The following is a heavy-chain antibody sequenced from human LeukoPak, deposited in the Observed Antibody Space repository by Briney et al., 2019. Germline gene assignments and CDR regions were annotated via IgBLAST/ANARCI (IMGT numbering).Heavy chain of an antibody. D-gene: IGHD2-2*01. V-gene: IGHV1-2*02. CDR2: INPNTGDT. CDR3: ARHYAGNGLLRPWYLEL. Sequence: ASVKVSFKCSGYTFTGYYLHWVRQAPGQGLEWMGWINPNTGDTIYAEKFQGRVTMTSDTSIDKAYMEMERLRSDATAGYDMARHYAGNGLLRPWYLELWRQGPLISVSS. J-gene: IGHJ4*02. CDR1: GYTFTGYY.